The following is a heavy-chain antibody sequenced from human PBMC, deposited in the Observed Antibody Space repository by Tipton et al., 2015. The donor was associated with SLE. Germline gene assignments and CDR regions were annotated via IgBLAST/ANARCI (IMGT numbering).Heavy chain of an antibody. CDR1: GGSISSSSYY. D-gene: IGHD6-19*01. CDR3: ARGTYSSGSFDY. J-gene: IGHJ4*02. Sequence: TLSLTCTVSGGSISSSSYYWGWIRPPPGKGLEWIGSIYYSGSTYYNPSLKSRVTISVDTSKNQFSLKLSSVTAADTAVYYCARGTYSSGSFDYWGQGTLVTVSS. CDR2: IYYSGST. V-gene: IGHV4-39*07.